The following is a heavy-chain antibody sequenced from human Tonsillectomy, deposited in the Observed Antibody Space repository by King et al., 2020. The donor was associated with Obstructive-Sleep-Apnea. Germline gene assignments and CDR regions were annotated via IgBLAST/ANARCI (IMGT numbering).Heavy chain of an antibody. CDR1: GFTFTNAY. Sequence: VQLVESGGGLVKPGGSLRLSCAASGFTFTNAYMSWVRQAPGKGLEWVGRIKSNSDGGTTAYAAPVKGRFTISRDDSKGTLHLQMNRLKIEDTAVYYCTTVPYFYDSSVDYWGQGTLVTVSS. CDR3: TTVPYFYDSSVDY. V-gene: IGHV3-15*01. CDR2: IKSNSDGGTT. D-gene: IGHD3-22*01. J-gene: IGHJ4*02.